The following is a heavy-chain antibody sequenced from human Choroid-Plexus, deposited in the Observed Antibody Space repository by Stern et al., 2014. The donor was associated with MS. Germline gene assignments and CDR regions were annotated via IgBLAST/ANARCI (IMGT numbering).Heavy chain of an antibody. CDR3: TNSFDH. CDR1: NFTLTNAW. Sequence: EVQLVQSGGGLVRPGGSLRLSCAASNFTLTNAWMSWVRQAAGKGLEWVGRSKSRSDGWTTDYAAAVKGRFTISSDESTNTVYLQMNSLNTEDTAVYFCTNSFDHCGQGTLVTVSS. V-gene: IGHV3-15*01. CDR2: SKSRSDGWTT. D-gene: IGHD4-11*01. J-gene: IGHJ4*02.